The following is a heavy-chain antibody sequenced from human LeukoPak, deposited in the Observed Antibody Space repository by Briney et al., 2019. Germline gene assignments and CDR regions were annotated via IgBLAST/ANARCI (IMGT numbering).Heavy chain of an antibody. CDR1: GGTFSSYA. Sequence: SVKVSCKASGGTFSSYAISWVRQAPGQGLEWMGGIIPIFGTANYAQKFQGRVTITADKSTSTAYMELSSLRSEDTAVHYCARGTAYSYGSFDYWGQGTLVTVSS. CDR3: ARGTAYSYGSFDY. D-gene: IGHD5-18*01. CDR2: IIPIFGTA. J-gene: IGHJ4*02. V-gene: IGHV1-69*06.